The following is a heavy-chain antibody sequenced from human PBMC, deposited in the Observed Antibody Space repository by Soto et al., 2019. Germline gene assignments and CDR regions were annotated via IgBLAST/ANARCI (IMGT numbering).Heavy chain of an antibody. Sequence: GESLKISCKGSGYNFTTYWIGWVRQMPWKGLEWMGIIYPGDSDTRYSPSFQGQVTISADQPISTAYLQWSSLKAPDSAIYYCARSLARGNYPFYHYGLDVWGQGTTVTVSS. CDR1: GYNFTTYW. D-gene: IGHD3-22*01. CDR3: ARSLARGNYPFYHYGLDV. V-gene: IGHV5-51*04. J-gene: IGHJ6*02. CDR2: IYPGDSDT.